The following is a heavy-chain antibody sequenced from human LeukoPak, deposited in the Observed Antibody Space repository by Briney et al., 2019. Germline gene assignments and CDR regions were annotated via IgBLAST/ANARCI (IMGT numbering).Heavy chain of an antibody. V-gene: IGHV4-34*01. D-gene: IGHD3-10*01. CDR2: IDHSGST. CDR1: GGSFSGYY. Sequence: SETLSLTCAVCGGSFSGYYWSWIRQPPGKGLEWIGEIDHSGSTNYNPSLKSRVTISVDTSKNQFSLKLSSVTAADTAVYYCARAPSLYGSGSYYTPYYYYGMDVWGKGTTVTVSS. CDR3: ARAPSLYGSGSYYTPYYYYGMDV. J-gene: IGHJ6*04.